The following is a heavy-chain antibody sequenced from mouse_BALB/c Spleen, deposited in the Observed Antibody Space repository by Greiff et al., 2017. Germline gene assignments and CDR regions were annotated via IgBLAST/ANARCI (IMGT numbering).Heavy chain of an antibody. J-gene: IGHJ3*01. CDR2: IDPETGGT. CDR3: TRIYDGYYRDWFAY. CDR1: GYTFTDYE. D-gene: IGHD2-3*01. V-gene: IGHV1-15*01. Sequence: QVQLQQSGAELVRPGASVTLSCKASGYTFTDYEMHWVKQTPVHGLEWIGAIDPETGGTAYNQKFKGKATLTADKSSSTAYMELRSLTSEDSAVYYCTRIYDGYYRDWFAYWGQGTLVTVSA.